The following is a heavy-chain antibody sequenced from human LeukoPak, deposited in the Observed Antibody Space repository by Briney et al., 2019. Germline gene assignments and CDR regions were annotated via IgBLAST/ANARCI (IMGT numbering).Heavy chain of an antibody. CDR1: GGSISSYY. Sequence: SETLSLTCTVSGGSISSYYWSWIRQPAGKGLEWIGRIYTSGSTNYNPSLKSRVTMSVDTSKNQFSLKLSSVTAADAAVYYCARDRAFEYSDTGSFDYWGQGTLVTVSS. V-gene: IGHV4-4*07. D-gene: IGHD6-6*01. J-gene: IGHJ4*02. CDR2: IYTSGST. CDR3: ARDRAFEYSDTGSFDY.